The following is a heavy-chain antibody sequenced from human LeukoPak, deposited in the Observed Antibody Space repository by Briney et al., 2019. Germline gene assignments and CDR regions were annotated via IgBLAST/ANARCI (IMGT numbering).Heavy chain of an antibody. V-gene: IGHV3-30*18. CDR2: ISYDGSNK. Sequence: GGSLRLSCAASGFTFSSYGMHWVRQAPGKGLEWVAVISYDGSNKYYADSVKGRFTISRDNSKNTLYLQMNSLRAEDTAVYYCAKDHGAVAGPGGFVYWGQGTLVTVSS. D-gene: IGHD6-19*01. CDR1: GFTFSSYG. CDR3: AKDHGAVAGPGGFVY. J-gene: IGHJ4*02.